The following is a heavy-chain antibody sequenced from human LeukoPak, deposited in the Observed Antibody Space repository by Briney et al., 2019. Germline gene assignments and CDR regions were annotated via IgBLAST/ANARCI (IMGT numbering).Heavy chain of an antibody. D-gene: IGHD7-27*01. CDR1: GYTFNDYY. CDR3: AKDRGRNWGSDY. J-gene: IGHJ4*02. CDR2: INPISGGT. V-gene: IGHV1-2*02. Sequence: ASVKVSCKASGYTFNDYYMHWVRQAPGQGLEWVGWINPISGGTGYAQKFQGRVTMTRDTSISTAYMELSRLRSDDTAVYYCAKDRGRNWGSDYWGQGTLVTVSS.